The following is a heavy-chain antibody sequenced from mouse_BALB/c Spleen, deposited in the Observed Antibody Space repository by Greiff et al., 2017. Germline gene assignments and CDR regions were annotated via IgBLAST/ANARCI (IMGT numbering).Heavy chain of an antibody. CDR3: TYYGSSYYFDY. CDR1: GYSFTSYW. Sequence: EVKLVESGTVLARPGASVKMSCKASGYSFTSYWMHWVKQRPGQGLEWIGAIYPGNSDTSYNQKFKGKAKLTAVTSASTAYMELSSLTNEDSAVYYCTYYGSSYYFDYWGQGTTLTVSS. CDR2: IYPGNSDT. D-gene: IGHD1-1*01. J-gene: IGHJ2*01. V-gene: IGHV1-5*01.